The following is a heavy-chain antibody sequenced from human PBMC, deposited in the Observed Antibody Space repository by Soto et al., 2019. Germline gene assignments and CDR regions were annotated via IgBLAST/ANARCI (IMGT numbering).Heavy chain of an antibody. CDR3: AISRWDTHYYYYFIDV. D-gene: IGHD1-26*01. Sequence: PSETLSLTCTVSGGSISSFYWSWIRQPPGTGLEWIGYVHYSGSTNYNPSLKSRVVISLDTSKNQFSLNLSSVTAADTALYYCAISRWDTHYYYYFIDVWGQGTTVTVSS. J-gene: IGHJ6*03. CDR2: VHYSGST. CDR1: GGSISSFY. V-gene: IGHV4-59*01.